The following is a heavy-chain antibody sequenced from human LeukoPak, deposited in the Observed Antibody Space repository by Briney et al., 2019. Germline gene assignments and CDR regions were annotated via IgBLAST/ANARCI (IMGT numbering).Heavy chain of an antibody. Sequence: PGGSLRLSCAASGFSFSNYGMNWVRQAPGKGLEWVSGIIGSGGTTYYADSVKGRFTISRDNSKNTLYLQMNSLRAEDTAVYYCAKSFARKHTANFDYWGQGTLVTVSS. CDR1: GFSFSNYG. V-gene: IGHV3-23*01. CDR2: IIGSGGTT. J-gene: IGHJ4*02. D-gene: IGHD1-14*01. CDR3: AKSFARKHTANFDY.